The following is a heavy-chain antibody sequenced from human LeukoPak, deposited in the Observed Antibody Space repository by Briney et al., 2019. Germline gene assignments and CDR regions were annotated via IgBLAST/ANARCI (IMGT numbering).Heavy chain of an antibody. CDR1: GGSFSGYY. D-gene: IGHD3-10*01. CDR2: INHSGST. V-gene: IGHV4-34*01. J-gene: IGHJ4*02. CDR3: ARSSYYYGSGSYTFDY. Sequence: PSETLSLTCAVYGGSFSGYYWNWNRQPPGKGLEWIGEINHSGSTNYNPSLKSRVTISVDTSKNQFSLKLSSVTAADTAVYYCARSSYYYGSGSYTFDYWGQGTLVTVSS.